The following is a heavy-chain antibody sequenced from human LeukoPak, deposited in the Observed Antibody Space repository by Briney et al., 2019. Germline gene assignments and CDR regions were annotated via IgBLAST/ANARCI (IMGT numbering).Heavy chain of an antibody. J-gene: IGHJ3*02. CDR2: MNPDSGDT. Sequence: ASVKVSCKASGYTFSMYEVNWVRQAPGQGLALMGWMNPDSGDTVYTQKFLDRVTMTRNTSTSTAYMELRDLRSEDTAIYYCARPRSSWYSDSFDIWGQGTVVTVSS. CDR3: ARPRSSWYSDSFDI. V-gene: IGHV1-8*01. D-gene: IGHD6-13*01. CDR1: GYTFSMYE.